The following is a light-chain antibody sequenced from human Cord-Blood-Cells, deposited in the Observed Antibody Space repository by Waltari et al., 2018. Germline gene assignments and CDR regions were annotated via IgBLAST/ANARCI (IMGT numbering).Light chain of an antibody. CDR2: CAS. CDR1: QSVSSN. V-gene: IGKV3-15*01. J-gene: IGKJ1*01. CDR3: QQYNNWPRT. Sequence: DIVMTQSPATLSVSPGARATITCRASQSVSSNLSWYQQKPGQAPRLLIYCASTRATGIPARFSGSGSGTEFTLTISSLQSEDFAVYYCQQYNNWPRTFGQGTKVEIK.